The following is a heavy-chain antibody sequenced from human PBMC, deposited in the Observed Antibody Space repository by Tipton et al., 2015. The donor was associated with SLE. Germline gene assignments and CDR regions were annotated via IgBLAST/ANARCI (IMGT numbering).Heavy chain of an antibody. CDR1: GGSLSIGSFY. CDR2: IYTSGTT. D-gene: IGHD3-10*01. V-gene: IGHV4-61*02. CDR3: ARGLDYNYYYMDV. J-gene: IGHJ6*03. Sequence: TLSLTCTVSGGSLSIGSFYWSWIRQPAGKGLEWIGRIYTSGTTHYNPSLKSRVTISIDTSKNQISLKLHSVTAADTAMYYCARGLDYNYYYMDVWGKGTSINVSS.